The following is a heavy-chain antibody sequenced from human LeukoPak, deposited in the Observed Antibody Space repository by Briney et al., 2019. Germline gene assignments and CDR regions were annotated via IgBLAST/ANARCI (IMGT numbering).Heavy chain of an antibody. Sequence: GASVKVSCKASGYTFTGYYMHYVRQAPGQRLEWMGWINAGNGNTKYSQKFQGRVTITRDTSASTAYMELSSLRSEDTAVYYCARDAGLYSGSYFDYWGQGTLVTVSS. CDR1: GYTFTGYY. CDR3: ARDAGLYSGSYFDY. CDR2: INAGNGNT. D-gene: IGHD1-26*01. V-gene: IGHV1-3*01. J-gene: IGHJ4*02.